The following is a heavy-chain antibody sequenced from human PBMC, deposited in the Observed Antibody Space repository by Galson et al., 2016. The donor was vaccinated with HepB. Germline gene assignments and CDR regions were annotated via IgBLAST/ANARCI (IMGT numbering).Heavy chain of an antibody. V-gene: IGHV1-18*01. CDR3: ARDYDYIWESRLSWFDP. D-gene: IGHD3-16*01. Sequence: SVKVSCKASGYTFSSSGISWVRQAPGQGLEWMGWISAYNGNTNYAQKLQGRVTMTTDTSTSTAYMELRSLRSDDTAVYYCARDYDYIWESRLSWFDPWGQGTLVTVSS. J-gene: IGHJ5*02. CDR1: GYTFSSSG. CDR2: ISAYNGNT.